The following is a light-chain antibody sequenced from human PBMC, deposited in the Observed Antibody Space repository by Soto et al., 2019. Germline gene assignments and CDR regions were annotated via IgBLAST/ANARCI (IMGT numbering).Light chain of an antibody. Sequence: DIQRTQSPSSLSTSAGDRVTITCQASQDISNYLNWYQQKPGKAPKILIYDASVLEAGVPSRFSGGGSGTHFTLTISSLQAEDVATYYCQQFDNFPLTFGGGTKVEIK. V-gene: IGKV1-33*01. CDR3: QQFDNFPLT. CDR1: QDISNY. J-gene: IGKJ4*01. CDR2: DAS.